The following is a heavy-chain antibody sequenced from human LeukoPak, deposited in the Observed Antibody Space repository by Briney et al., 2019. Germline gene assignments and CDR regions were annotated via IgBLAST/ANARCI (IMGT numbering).Heavy chain of an antibody. D-gene: IGHD2-21*01. Sequence: GKSLRLSCAASAFSFSAYGMHWVGQSPGKGLEWVALISSDGRKNYYADYVKGRFTISRDNSKNTLYLQMDSLRAEDTAVYYCARDLKKGTYFDYWGQGTLVTVSS. CDR1: AFSFSAYG. J-gene: IGHJ4*02. CDR3: ARDLKKGTYFDY. V-gene: IGHV3-33*01. CDR2: ISSDGRKN.